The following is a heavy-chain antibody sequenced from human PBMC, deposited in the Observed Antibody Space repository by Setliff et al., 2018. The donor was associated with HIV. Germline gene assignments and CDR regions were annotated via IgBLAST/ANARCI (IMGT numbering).Heavy chain of an antibody. CDR1: GGSISSDN. CDR2: ITKRADET. J-gene: IGHJ4*02. V-gene: IGHV3-21*05. CDR3: ASRSSSWLPRDY. D-gene: IGHD6-13*01. Sequence: ETLSLTCAVSGGSISSDNWWTWVRQAPGKGLEWISYITKRADETHYADSVKGRFTISRDNAKNSLYLQMNSLRAEDTAVYYCASRSSSWLPRDYWGQGTLVTVSS.